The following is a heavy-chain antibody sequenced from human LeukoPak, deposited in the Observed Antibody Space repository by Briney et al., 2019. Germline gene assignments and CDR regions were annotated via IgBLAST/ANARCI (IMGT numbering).Heavy chain of an antibody. CDR1: GGSLSGYV. J-gene: IGHJ4*02. Sequence: SETLSLTCGVYGGSLSGYVWTWMRQAPGKGLEWIGEINHSGSTNYNPSLESRVTISVDTSKNQFSLKVNSETAADTAVYYCARPRLGYCSSTSCPPEGWGQGTLVTVSS. D-gene: IGHD2-2*01. V-gene: IGHV4-34*01. CDR2: INHSGST. CDR3: ARPRLGYCSSTSCPPEG.